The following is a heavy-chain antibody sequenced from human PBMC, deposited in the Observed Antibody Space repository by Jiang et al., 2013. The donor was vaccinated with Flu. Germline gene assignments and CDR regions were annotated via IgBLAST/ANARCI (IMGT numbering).Heavy chain of an antibody. CDR2: MSFDGSEI. V-gene: IGHV3-30*03. CDR1: GFTFGSYG. D-gene: IGHD4-17*01. Sequence: QLVESGGGVVQPGRSLRLSCAASGFTFGSYGIHWVRQAPGKGLEWVAYMSFDGSEIQYAESVKGRFTVSRQNFKNTLFLQMVSLRREDTAVCYCARVWSDYALDYWGQGTLVSVSS. CDR3: ARVWSDYALDY. J-gene: IGHJ4*02.